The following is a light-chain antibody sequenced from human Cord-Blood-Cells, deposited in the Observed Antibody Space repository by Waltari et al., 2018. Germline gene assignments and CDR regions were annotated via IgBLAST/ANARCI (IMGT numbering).Light chain of an antibody. CDR1: QSISSW. J-gene: IGKJ3*01. V-gene: IGKV1-5*01. CDR2: DAS. CDR3: QQYNSYGFT. Sequence: DIQMTQSPSTLSASVGDRATITCRASQSISSWLAWYQQKPGKAPKLLIYDASSLESGVPSRFSGSGSGTEFTLTISSLQPDDFATYYCQQYNSYGFTFGPGTKVDIK.